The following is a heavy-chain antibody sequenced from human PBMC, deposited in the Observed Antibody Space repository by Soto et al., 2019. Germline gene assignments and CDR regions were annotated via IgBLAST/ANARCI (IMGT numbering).Heavy chain of an antibody. CDR1: GGSVSNKTYY. CDR2: VYYSGTT. D-gene: IGHD4-17*01. J-gene: IGHJ4*02. V-gene: IGHV4-61*01. CDR3: ARTTAVPNTLRSRYFFDY. Sequence: SGTLSLTCSVSGGSVSNKTYYWSWIRQPPGKRLEWIGYVYYSGTTNYNPSLKSRVTISVDLSKNQFSLRLSSVTTADTALYYCARTTAVPNTLRSRYFFDYWGQGTLVTVSS.